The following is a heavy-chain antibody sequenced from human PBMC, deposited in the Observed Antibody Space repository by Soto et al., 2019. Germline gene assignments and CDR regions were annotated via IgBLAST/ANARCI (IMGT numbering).Heavy chain of an antibody. D-gene: IGHD6-6*01. V-gene: IGHV3-7*01. CDR2: IKPDGSEK. J-gene: IGHJ4*02. Sequence: GGSLRLSCAASGFTFSSYWMSWVRQAPGKGLERVANIKPDGSEKYYVDSVRGRFTISRDNVENSLNLQMNSLRAEDAALYYCARDEARPLGYWGQGTLVTVSS. CDR1: GFTFSSYW. CDR3: ARDEARPLGY.